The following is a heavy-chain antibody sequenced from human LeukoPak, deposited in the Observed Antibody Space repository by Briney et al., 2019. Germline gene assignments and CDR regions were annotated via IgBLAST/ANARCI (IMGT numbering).Heavy chain of an antibody. V-gene: IGHV3-30*01. D-gene: IGHD2-15*01. CDR1: GFTFSSYA. Sequence: GRSLRLSCAASGFTFSSYAMHWVRQAPGKGLEWVAVISYDGSNKYYADSVKGRFTISRDNSKNTLYLQMNSLRVEDTAVYYCAREGYALDYWGQGTLVTVSS. CDR2: ISYDGSNK. CDR3: AREGYALDY. J-gene: IGHJ4*02.